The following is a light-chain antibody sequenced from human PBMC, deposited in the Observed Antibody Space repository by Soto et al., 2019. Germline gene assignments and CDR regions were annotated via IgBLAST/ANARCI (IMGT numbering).Light chain of an antibody. CDR3: SSYAAGSIYV. CDR2: EVV. Sequence: QSALTQPASGSGSPGQSITISCTGTSSDVGYYNYVSWFQQHPGKAPKLMISEVVNRPSGVSIRFSGSKSGDTASLTITRLQAEDQADYYRSSYAAGSIYVFGTGTKVTVL. CDR1: SSDVGYYNY. V-gene: IGLV2-14*01. J-gene: IGLJ1*01.